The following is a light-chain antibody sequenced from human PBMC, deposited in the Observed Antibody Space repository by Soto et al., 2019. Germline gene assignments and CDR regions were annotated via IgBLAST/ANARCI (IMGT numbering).Light chain of an antibody. CDR2: DAS. J-gene: IGKJ3*01. CDR3: QQTHSLPLS. Sequence: DIQMTQSPSTLSASVGDRVTITCRASQSISSWLAWYQQKPGKAPKLLIYDASSLESGVPSRFSGSGSGTEFTLNISSLQPDDFETYYCQQTHSLPLSFGPGTKVDIK. V-gene: IGKV1-5*01. CDR1: QSISSW.